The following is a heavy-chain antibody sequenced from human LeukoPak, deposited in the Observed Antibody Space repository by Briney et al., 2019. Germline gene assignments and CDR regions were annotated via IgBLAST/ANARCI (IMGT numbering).Heavy chain of an antibody. V-gene: IGHV3-30-3*01. J-gene: IGHJ5*02. Sequence: PGRSLRLSCAASGFTFSSYAMHWVRQAPGKGLEWVAVISYDGSNKYYADSVKGRFTISRDNSKNTLYLQMNSLRAEDTAVYYCARDLPWFDPWGQGNLVTVSS. CDR2: ISYDGSNK. CDR1: GFTFSSYA. CDR3: ARDLPWFDP.